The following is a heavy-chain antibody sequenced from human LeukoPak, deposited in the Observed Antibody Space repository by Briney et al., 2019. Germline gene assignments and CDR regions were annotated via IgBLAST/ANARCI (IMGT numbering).Heavy chain of an antibody. CDR2: IYIRGNT. CDR3: ARDLAVAEYNWFDS. Sequence: SETLSLTCTVSGYSISSGYYWTWIRQPAGKALEWIGRIYIRGNTNYNPSLESRVTISLDTSKNQFSLKLSSVTAADTAIYYCARDLAVAEYNWFDSWGQGTLVTVSS. D-gene: IGHD6-19*01. CDR1: GYSISSGYY. V-gene: IGHV4-38-2*02. J-gene: IGHJ5*01.